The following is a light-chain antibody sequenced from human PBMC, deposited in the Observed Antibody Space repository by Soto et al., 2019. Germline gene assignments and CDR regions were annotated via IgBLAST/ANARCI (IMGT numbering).Light chain of an antibody. Sequence: DIVMTQAPLSLPVTPGEPASISCRSSRSLFDRDDGKTYLDWYLQKPGQSPQLLIYTVSYRASGVPDRFSGSGSGTDFTLEISRVEGEDVGVYYCMQRIEFPLTFGGGTKVDIK. J-gene: IGKJ4*01. CDR2: TVS. V-gene: IGKV2-40*01. CDR1: RSLFDRDDGKTY. CDR3: MQRIEFPLT.